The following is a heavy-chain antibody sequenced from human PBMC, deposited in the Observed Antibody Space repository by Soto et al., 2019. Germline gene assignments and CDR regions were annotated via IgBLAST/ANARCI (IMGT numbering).Heavy chain of an antibody. CDR1: AGSVSSGSYY. V-gene: IGHV4-61*01. D-gene: IGHD6-6*01. CDR3: AREGIAARHDYYYGMAV. Sequence: QVQLQVSGPGLVKPSETLSLTCTVSAGSVSSGSYYWSWIRQPPGTGLAWIGYIYYSGRTNYNPSRKRRVTISVDTSKHPFSLKLSSVTAADTAVYYCAREGIAARHDYYYGMAVWGQGSTVTVS. J-gene: IGHJ6*02. CDR2: IYYSGRT.